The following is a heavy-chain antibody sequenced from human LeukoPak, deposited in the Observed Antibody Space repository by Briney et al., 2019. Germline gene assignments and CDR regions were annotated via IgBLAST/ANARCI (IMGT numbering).Heavy chain of an antibody. Sequence: ASVKVSCKASGGTFSSYAISWVRQAPGQGLEWMGGIIPIFGTANYAQKFQGRVTITADESTSTAYMELSSLRSDDTAVYYCARGRPGYHFDYWGQGTLVTVSS. J-gene: IGHJ4*02. CDR2: IIPIFGTA. V-gene: IGHV1-69*13. CDR1: GGTFSSYA. CDR3: ARGRPGYHFDY. D-gene: IGHD6-13*01.